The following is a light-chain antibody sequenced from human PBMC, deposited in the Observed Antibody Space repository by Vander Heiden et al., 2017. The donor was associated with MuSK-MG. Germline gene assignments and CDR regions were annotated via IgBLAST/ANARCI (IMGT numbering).Light chain of an antibody. CDR3: QQYDNLLSIT. Sequence: DIQMTQSPSSLSASVGDRVTITCQASQDISNYLNWYQQKPGKAPKLLIYDASNLETGVPSRFSGSGSGTDFTFTISSLQHEDIATYYCQQYDNLLSITFGQGTRLEIK. CDR1: QDISNY. V-gene: IGKV1-33*01. J-gene: IGKJ5*01. CDR2: DAS.